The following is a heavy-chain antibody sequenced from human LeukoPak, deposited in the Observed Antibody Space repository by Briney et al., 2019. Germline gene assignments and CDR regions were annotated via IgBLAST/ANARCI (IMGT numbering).Heavy chain of an antibody. CDR3: ARADSSGYYLENWFDP. D-gene: IGHD3-22*01. Sequence: ASVKVSCKASGGTFSSYAISWVRQAPGQGLEWMGGIIPIFGTANYAQKFQGRVTITADESTSTAYMELSSLRSEDTAVYYCARADSSGYYLENWFDPWGQGTLVTVSP. V-gene: IGHV1-69*13. CDR1: GGTFSSYA. J-gene: IGHJ5*02. CDR2: IIPIFGTA.